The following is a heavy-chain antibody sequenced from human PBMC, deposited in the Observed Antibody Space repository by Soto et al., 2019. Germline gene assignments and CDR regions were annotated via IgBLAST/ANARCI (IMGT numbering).Heavy chain of an antibody. V-gene: IGHV1-69*13. CDR3: ARGVAAGYSYYYYGMDV. CDR2: IIPIFGTA. Sequence: GVSVKVSCKASGGAFSIYAISWVRQAPGQGLEWMGGIIPIFGTANYAQKFQGRVTITADESTSTAYMELSSLRSEDTAVYYCARGVAAGYSYYYYGMDVWGQGTTVTVSS. D-gene: IGHD5-18*01. J-gene: IGHJ6*02. CDR1: GGAFSIYA.